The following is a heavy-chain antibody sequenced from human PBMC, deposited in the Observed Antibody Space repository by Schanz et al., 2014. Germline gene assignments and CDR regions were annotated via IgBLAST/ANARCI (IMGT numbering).Heavy chain of an antibody. J-gene: IGHJ4*02. CDR1: GFTFSSYA. V-gene: IGHV3-23*01. CDR3: AKSLESWPGGRCSREYFDS. Sequence: EVQLLESGGGLVQPGGSLRLSCAASGFTFSSYAMTWVRQAPGMGLEWVTAISGRDGSTYYADSVRGRFTISRDNFKGALYLQMSSLRAEDTAVYYCAKSLESWPGGRCSREYFDSWGQGTLVTVSS. CDR2: ISGRDGST. D-gene: IGHD2-15*01.